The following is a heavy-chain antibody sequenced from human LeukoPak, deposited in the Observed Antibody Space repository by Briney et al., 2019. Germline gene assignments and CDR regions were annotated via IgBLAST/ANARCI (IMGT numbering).Heavy chain of an antibody. CDR2: IYYSGST. CDR3: ARAFSGGWWELDY. J-gene: IGHJ4*02. V-gene: IGHV4-39*07. D-gene: IGHD6-19*01. CDR1: GGSISSSSYY. Sequence: PSETLSLTCTVSGGSISSSSYYWGWIRQPPGKGLEWIGSIYYSGSTYYNPSLKSRVTISVDTSKNQFSLKLSSVTAADTAVYYCARAFSGGWWELDYWGQGTLVTVSS.